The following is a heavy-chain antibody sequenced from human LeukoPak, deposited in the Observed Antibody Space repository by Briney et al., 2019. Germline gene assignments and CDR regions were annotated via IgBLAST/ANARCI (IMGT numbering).Heavy chain of an antibody. CDR1: GYTFSSYW. V-gene: IGHV5-51*01. CDR2: IYPGDSDT. J-gene: IGHJ4*02. D-gene: IGHD3-3*01. Sequence: GEALRISCKGSGYTFSSYWIGWVRQMPGEGLEWMGIIYPGDSDTRYSPSLQGQVTISVDTSIGTAYLQWSSLKASDSAIYYCARQNDFRLDYWGQGTLVTVSS. CDR3: ARQNDFRLDY.